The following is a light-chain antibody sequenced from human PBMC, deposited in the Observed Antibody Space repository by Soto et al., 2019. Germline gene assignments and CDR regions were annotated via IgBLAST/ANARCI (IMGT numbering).Light chain of an antibody. Sequence: EIVLTQSPGTLSLSPGKRATLACRASQSISSSYLAWYQQRPGQAPRLLIYGASSRATGIPDRFSGSGSGTEFTLTISRLEPEDFAVYYCQQYGSSSWTFGQGTKVDNK. CDR3: QQYGSSSWT. V-gene: IGKV3-20*01. CDR1: QSISSSY. J-gene: IGKJ1*01. CDR2: GAS.